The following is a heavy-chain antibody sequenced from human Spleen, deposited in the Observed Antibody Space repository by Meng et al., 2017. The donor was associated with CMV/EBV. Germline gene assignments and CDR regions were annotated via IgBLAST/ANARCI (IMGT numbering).Heavy chain of an antibody. CDR2: ISGSGGFI. CDR3: ARVKVVATGTKYVNY. J-gene: IGHJ4*02. Sequence: GGSLRLSCVGPGFTFSVHSINWVRRAPGKGLEWLATISGSGGFIYYADSVKGRFTISRDNAKNSRYLQMNSLRAEDTAVYYCARVKVVATGTKYVNYWGQGTMVTVSS. D-gene: IGHD1-7*01. V-gene: IGHV3-21*04. CDR1: GFTFSVHS.